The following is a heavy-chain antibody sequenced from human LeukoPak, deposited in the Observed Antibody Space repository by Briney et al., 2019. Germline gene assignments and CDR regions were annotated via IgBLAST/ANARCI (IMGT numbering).Heavy chain of an antibody. Sequence: GASVKVSCKASGGTFTSYAISWVRQAPGQGLEWMGGIIPIFGTANYAQKFQGRVTITADESTNTAYMELSSLRSEDTAVYYCATGIAAAGYYFDYWGQGTLVTVSS. CDR1: GGTFTSYA. CDR2: IIPIFGTA. CDR3: ATGIAAAGYYFDY. D-gene: IGHD6-13*01. J-gene: IGHJ4*02. V-gene: IGHV1-69*13.